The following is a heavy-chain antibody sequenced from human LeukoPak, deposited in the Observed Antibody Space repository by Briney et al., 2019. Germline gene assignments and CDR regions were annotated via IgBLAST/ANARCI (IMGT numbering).Heavy chain of an antibody. D-gene: IGHD1-1*01. V-gene: IGHV3-21*01. CDR1: GFTFSNYW. Sequence: PGGSLRLSCAASGFTFSNYWMHWVRQAPGKGLEWVSSISSSSNYIYYADSVKGRFTISRDNAKSSLSLQMNSLSAEDTAVYYCARDGYNSANGIDVWGQGTMVTVSS. J-gene: IGHJ3*01. CDR3: ARDGYNSANGIDV. CDR2: ISSSSNYI.